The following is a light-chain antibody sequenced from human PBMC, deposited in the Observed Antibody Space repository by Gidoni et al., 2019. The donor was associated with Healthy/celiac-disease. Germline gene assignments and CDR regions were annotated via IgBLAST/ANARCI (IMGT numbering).Light chain of an antibody. CDR1: QSLLHSNGYNY. J-gene: IGKJ3*01. CDR2: LGS. CDR3: MQALQTPFT. V-gene: IGKV2-28*01. Sequence: DSVMNQSPLSLPVTPGEPPSISCRSSQSLLHSNGYNYLDWYLQKPGQSPQLLIYLGSNRASGVPDRFSGSGSGTDFTLKISRVEAEDVGVYYCMQALQTPFTFGPGTKVDIK.